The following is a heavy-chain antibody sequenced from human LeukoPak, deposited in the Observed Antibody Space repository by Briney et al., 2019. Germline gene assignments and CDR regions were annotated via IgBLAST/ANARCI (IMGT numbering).Heavy chain of an antibody. CDR3: ARDTHEFWSGYYPDAFDI. CDR2: KQNDGSTT. D-gene: IGHD3-3*01. Sequence: GGSLRLSCAASGFTFSSYGMHWVRQAPGKGLEWVAFKQNDGSTTFYAESVKGRFTISRDNAKNSLYLQMNSLRAEDTAVYYCARDTHEFWSGYYPDAFDIWGQGTMVTVSS. V-gene: IGHV3-30*02. CDR1: GFTFSSYG. J-gene: IGHJ3*02.